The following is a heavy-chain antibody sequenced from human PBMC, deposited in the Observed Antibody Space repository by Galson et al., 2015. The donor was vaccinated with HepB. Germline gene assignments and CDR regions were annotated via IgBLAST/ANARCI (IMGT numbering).Heavy chain of an antibody. D-gene: IGHD5-12*01. CDR3: ARLWVGEMATIGWGYFDL. V-gene: IGHV5-51*03. CDR2: IYPGDSDT. Sequence: QSGAEVKKPGESLKISCKGSGYSFTSYWIGWVRQRPGKGLEWMGIIYPGDSDTRYSPSFQGQVTISADKSISTAYLQWSSLKASDTAMYYCARLWVGEMATIGWGYFDLWGRGTLVTVSS. CDR1: GYSFTSYW. J-gene: IGHJ2*01.